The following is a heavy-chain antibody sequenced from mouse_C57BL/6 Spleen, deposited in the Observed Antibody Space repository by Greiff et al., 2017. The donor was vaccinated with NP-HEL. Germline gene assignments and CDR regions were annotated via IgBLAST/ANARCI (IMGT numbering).Heavy chain of an antibody. D-gene: IGHD2-4*01. J-gene: IGHJ2*01. CDR3: ARLGYQYDYDDGYYFDY. V-gene: IGHV1-72*01. Sequence: QVQLKESGAELVKPGASVKLSCKASGYTFTSYWMHWVKQRPGRGLEWIGRIDPNSGGTKYNEKFKSKATLTGDKPTSTAYMQLISLTSEDSAVYYCARLGYQYDYDDGYYFDYWGQGTTLTVSS. CDR2: IDPNSGGT. CDR1: GYTFTSYW.